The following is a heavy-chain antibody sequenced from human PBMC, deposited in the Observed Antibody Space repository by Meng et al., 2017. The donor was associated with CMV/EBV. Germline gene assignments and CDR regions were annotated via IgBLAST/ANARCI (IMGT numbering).Heavy chain of an antibody. Sequence: QVALRNAGRGGKKPWARVKVSFKASGSTCNRYLMHWVRQAPGQGLEWMGWINPINGGTNYAQKFQGRVTMIRDTSISTAYMELSRLTSDDTAVYYCARGKVATIAGGWFDPWGQGTLVTVSS. CDR3: ARGKVATIAGGWFDP. CDR2: INPINGGT. D-gene: IGHD5-12*01. CDR1: GSTCNRYL. J-gene: IGHJ5*02. V-gene: IGHV1-2*02.